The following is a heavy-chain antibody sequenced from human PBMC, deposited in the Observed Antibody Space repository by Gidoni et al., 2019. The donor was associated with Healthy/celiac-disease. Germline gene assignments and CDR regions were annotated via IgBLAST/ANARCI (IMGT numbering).Heavy chain of an antibody. D-gene: IGHD6-13*01. CDR3: ARVKAAAGTFGLYGMDV. CDR1: GGTFSSYA. J-gene: IGHJ6*02. Sequence: QVQLVQSGAEVKKPGSPVKVSCKASGGTFSSYAISWVRQAPGQGLEWMGGIIPIFGTANYAQKFQGRVTITADKSTSTAYMELSSLRSEDTAVYYCARVKAAAGTFGLYGMDVWGQGTTVTVSS. CDR2: IIPIFGTA. V-gene: IGHV1-69*06.